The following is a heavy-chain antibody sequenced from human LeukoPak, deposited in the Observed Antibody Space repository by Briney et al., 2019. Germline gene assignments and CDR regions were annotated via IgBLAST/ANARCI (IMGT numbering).Heavy chain of an antibody. Sequence: GASVKVSCKASGYTFTSYAMHWVRQAPGQRLEWMGWINAGNGNTKYSQKLQGRVTITRDTSASTAYMELSSLRSEDTAVYYCAGGAPTGYYYYYGMDVWGKGTTVTVSS. J-gene: IGHJ6*04. CDR1: GYTFTSYA. V-gene: IGHV1-3*01. D-gene: IGHD3-9*01. CDR2: INAGNGNT. CDR3: AGGAPTGYYYYYGMDV.